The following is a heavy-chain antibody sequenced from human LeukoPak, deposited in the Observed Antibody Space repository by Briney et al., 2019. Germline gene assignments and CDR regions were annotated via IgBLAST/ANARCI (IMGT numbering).Heavy chain of an antibody. CDR3: AEESSSTGCFDY. CDR2: ISWNSGSI. V-gene: IGHV3-9*01. J-gene: IGHJ4*02. CDR1: GFTFDDYA. Sequence: GRSLRLSCAASGFTFDDYAMHWVRQAPGKGLEWVSGISWNSGSIGYADSVKGRFTISRDNAKNSLYLQMNSLRAEDTALYYCAEESSSTGCFDYWGQGTLVTVSS. D-gene: IGHD6-19*01.